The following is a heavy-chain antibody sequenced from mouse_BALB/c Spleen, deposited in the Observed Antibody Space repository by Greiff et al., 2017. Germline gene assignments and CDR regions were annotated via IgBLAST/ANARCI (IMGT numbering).Heavy chain of an antibody. Sequence: QVTLKESGPGILQPSQTLSLTCSFSGFSLSTSGMGVGWIRQPSGKGLEWLAHIWWDDDKRYNPALKSRLTISKDTSSNQVFLKIASVDTADTATYYCARIGGFITTVVASYYYAMDYWGQGTSVTVSS. D-gene: IGHD1-1*01. J-gene: IGHJ4*01. CDR3: ARIGGFITTVVASYYYAMDY. CDR1: GFSLSTSGMG. CDR2: IWWDDDK. V-gene: IGHV8-8*01.